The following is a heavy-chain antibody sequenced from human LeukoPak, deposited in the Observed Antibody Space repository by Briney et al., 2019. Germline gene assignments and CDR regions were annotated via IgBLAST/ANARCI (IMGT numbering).Heavy chain of an antibody. D-gene: IGHD6-13*01. Sequence: PSETLSLTCSVSVDSISRNYWSWVRQPPGKGLEWIGYVYSTYSGTAKYNPALEGRVTISIDTSKNQVSLNLNSVPAADPAVYYCARDRPVAAAGGGTAYWGQGTLVTVSS. CDR2: VYSTYSGTA. CDR1: VDSISRNY. V-gene: IGHV4-59*01. CDR3: ARDRPVAAAGGGTAY. J-gene: IGHJ4*02.